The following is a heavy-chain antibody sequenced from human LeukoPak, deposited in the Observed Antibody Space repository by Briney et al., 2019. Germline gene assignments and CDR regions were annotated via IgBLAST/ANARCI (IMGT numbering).Heavy chain of an antibody. J-gene: IGHJ4*02. V-gene: IGHV3-30*04. Sequence: GGSLRLSCAASGFTFSSYAMDWVRQAPGRGLEWVAVISYDGSNQHKADSVRGRFTISRDNSKNTLYLQMNSLRAEDTAVYYCARDLHGRYSYGYRHWGQGTLVTVSS. CDR2: ISYDGSNQ. D-gene: IGHD5-18*01. CDR3: ARDLHGRYSYGYRH. CDR1: GFTFSSYA.